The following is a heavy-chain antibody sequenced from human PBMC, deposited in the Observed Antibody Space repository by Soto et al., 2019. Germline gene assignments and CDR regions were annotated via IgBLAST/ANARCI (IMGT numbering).Heavy chain of an antibody. V-gene: IGHV1-46*01. CDR1: GYTFTSYY. D-gene: IGHD6-13*01. J-gene: IGHJ5*02. CDR2: INPSGGST. Sequence: ASVKVSCKASGYTFTSYYMHWVRQAPGQGLEWMGIINPSGGSTSYAQMFQGRVTMTRDTSKSTVYMELRSLRSEDTAVYYCARELPRIAEAKGGHWFDPWGQGTLVTVSS. CDR3: ARELPRIAEAKGGHWFDP.